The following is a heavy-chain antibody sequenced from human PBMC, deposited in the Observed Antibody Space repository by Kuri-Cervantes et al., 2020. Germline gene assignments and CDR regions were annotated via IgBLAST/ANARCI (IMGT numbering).Heavy chain of an antibody. CDR1: GFTFSNYA. D-gene: IGHD3-16*01. CDR3: ARYIVSYGDY. CDR2: ISYDGGDK. J-gene: IGHJ4*02. Sequence: LSLTCAASGFTFSNYAVHWVRQTPGKGLEWVAVISYDGGDKYYADSVKGRFTISRDNAKNTLYLEMNSLRVEDTAVYYCARYIVSYGDYWGLGTLVTVSS. V-gene: IGHV3-30*07.